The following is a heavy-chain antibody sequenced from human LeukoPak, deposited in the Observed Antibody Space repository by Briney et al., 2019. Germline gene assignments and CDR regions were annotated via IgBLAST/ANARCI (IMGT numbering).Heavy chain of an antibody. J-gene: IGHJ2*01. V-gene: IGHV4-59*12. CDR2: IYYSGST. CDR1: GGSISSYY. Sequence: KPSETLSLTCTVSGGSISSYYWSWIRQPPGKGLEWIGYIYYSGSTNYNPSLKSRVTISVDTSKNQFSLKLSSVTAADTAVYYCARLSSSWYQDRYFDLWGRGTLVTVSS. D-gene: IGHD6-13*01. CDR3: ARLSSSWYQDRYFDL.